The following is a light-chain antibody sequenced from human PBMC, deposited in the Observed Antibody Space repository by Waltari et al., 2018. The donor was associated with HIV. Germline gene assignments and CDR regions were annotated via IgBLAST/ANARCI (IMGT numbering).Light chain of an antibody. CDR3: QSYDSSLSGSGV. Sequence: QSVLTQPPSVSGAPGPSVTISPTGSSANIRPVEDAHWYQQRPGPDPKLLIYGNSNRPSAVPDRFSGSKSGTSASLAITALQAEDEADYYCQSYDSSLSGSGVFGGGTKLTVL. CDR2: GNS. J-gene: IGLJ3*02. V-gene: IGLV1-40*01. CDR1: SANIRPVED.